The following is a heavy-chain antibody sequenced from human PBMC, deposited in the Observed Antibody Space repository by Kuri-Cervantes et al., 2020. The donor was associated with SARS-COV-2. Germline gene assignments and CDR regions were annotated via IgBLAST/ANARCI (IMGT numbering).Heavy chain of an antibody. D-gene: IGHD3-16*01. CDR2: ISSGSSTI. J-gene: IGHJ4*02. V-gene: IGHV3-48*01. CDR1: GFTFSSYS. CDR3: ARDLGEGPTGY. Sequence: ETLSLTCAASGFTFSSYSMNWVRQAPGKGLEWVSYISSGSSTIYYADSVKGRFTISRDNAKNSLYLQMNSLRAEDTAVYYCARDLGEGPTGYWGQGTLVTVSS.